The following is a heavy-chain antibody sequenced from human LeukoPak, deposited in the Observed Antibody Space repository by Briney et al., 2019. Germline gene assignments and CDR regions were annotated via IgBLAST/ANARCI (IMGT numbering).Heavy chain of an antibody. CDR3: ARGPYYYGSGSYYEETYYYYMDV. CDR2: ISSSGSTI. Sequence: GGSLRLSCAASGFTFSSYEMNWVRQAPGKGLEWVSYISSSGSTIYYADSVKGRFTISRDNAKNSLYLQMNSLRAEDTAVYYCARGPYYYGSGSYYEETYYYYMDVWGKGTTVTASS. V-gene: IGHV3-48*03. CDR1: GFTFSSYE. D-gene: IGHD3-10*01. J-gene: IGHJ6*03.